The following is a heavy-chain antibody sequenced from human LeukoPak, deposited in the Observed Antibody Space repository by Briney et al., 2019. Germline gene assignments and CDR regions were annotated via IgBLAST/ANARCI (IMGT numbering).Heavy chain of an antibody. CDR1: GFTFGDYA. V-gene: IGHV3-49*04. CDR3: TRGGGRSPFDP. J-gene: IGHJ5*02. Sequence: GGSLRLSCTASGFTFGDYAMSWVRQAPGKGLEWVGFIRSKAYGGTTEYAASVKGRFTISRDDSKSIAYLQMNSLKTEDTAVYYCTRGGGRSPFDPWGQGTLVTVSS. D-gene: IGHD2-15*01. CDR2: IRSKAYGGTT.